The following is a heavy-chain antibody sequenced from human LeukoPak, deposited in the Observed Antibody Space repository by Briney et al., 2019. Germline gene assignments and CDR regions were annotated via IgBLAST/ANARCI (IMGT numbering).Heavy chain of an antibody. Sequence: PGGSLRLSCAASGFTFSSYAMHWVRQAPGKGLEWVAVISYDGSNKYYADSVKGRFTISRDNSKNTLYLQMNSLRGEDTAVYYCARDYHRAMVTWYYYYYGTDVWGQGTTVTVSS. CDR1: GFTFSSYA. D-gene: IGHD5-18*01. CDR3: ARDYHRAMVTWYYYYYGTDV. J-gene: IGHJ6*02. V-gene: IGHV3-30-3*01. CDR2: ISYDGSNK.